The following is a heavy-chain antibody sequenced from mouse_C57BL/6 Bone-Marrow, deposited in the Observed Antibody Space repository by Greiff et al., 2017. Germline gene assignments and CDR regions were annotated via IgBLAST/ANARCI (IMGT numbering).Heavy chain of an antibody. J-gene: IGHJ2*01. Sequence: DVKLVESGGDLVKPGGSLKLSCAASGFTFSSYGMSWVRQTPDKRLEWVATISSGGSYTYYPDSVKGRFTISRDNAKNTLYLPMSSLKSEDTAMYYCAGGLGDFDYWGQGTTLTVSS. CDR3: AGGLGDFDY. CDR1: GFTFSSYG. V-gene: IGHV5-6*02. CDR2: ISSGGSYT. D-gene: IGHD4-1*01.